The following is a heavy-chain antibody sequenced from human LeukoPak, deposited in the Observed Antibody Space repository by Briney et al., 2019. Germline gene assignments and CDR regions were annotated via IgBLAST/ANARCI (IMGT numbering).Heavy chain of an antibody. J-gene: IGHJ4*02. V-gene: IGHV4-34*01. CDR3: ARGGLYSSGWYFDS. CDR2: INHSGST. Sequence: SETLSLTCAVYGGSFSGYYWSWIRQPPGKGLEWIGEINHSGSTNYNPSLKSRVTISVDTSKNQFSLKLSSVTAADTAVYYCARGGLYSSGWYFDSWGQGTLVTVSS. CDR1: GGSFSGYY. D-gene: IGHD6-19*01.